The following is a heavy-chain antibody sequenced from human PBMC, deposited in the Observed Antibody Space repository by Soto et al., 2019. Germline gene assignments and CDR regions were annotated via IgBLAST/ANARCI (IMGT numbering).Heavy chain of an antibody. J-gene: IGHJ6*02. Sequence: ASVKVSCKASGYTFTSYGISWVRQAPGQGLEWMGWISAYNGNTNYAQKLQGRVTMTTDTSTSTAYMELRSLRSDDTAVYYCAKVGLRFLEWFGIETLDGWGQGTKVNVSS. CDR2: ISAYNGNT. D-gene: IGHD3-3*01. CDR1: GYTFTSYG. V-gene: IGHV1-18*04. CDR3: AKVGLRFLEWFGIETLDG.